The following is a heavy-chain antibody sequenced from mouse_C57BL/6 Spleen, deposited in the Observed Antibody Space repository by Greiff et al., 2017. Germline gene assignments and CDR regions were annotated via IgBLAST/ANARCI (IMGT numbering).Heavy chain of an antibody. D-gene: IGHD3-2*02. V-gene: IGHV1-50*01. CDR3: AGGLRGFAY. J-gene: IGHJ3*01. CDR2: IDPSDSYT. Sequence: QVQLQQPGAELVKPGASVKLSCKASGYTFPSYWMQWVKQRPGQGLEWIGEIDPSDSYTNYNQKFKGKATLTVDTSSSTAYMQLSSLTSEDSAVYYCAGGLRGFAYWGQGTLVTVSA. CDR1: GYTFPSYW.